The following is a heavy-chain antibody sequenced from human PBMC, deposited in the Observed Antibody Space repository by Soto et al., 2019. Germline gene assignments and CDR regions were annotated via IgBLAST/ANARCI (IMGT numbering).Heavy chain of an antibody. Sequence: GGSLRLSCSASGFTFSEYSMHWVRQAPGKGLQYVSTISSDGDITYYADSVKGRFTISRDNSRNTLYLQMNSLRPEDTAVYYCVKVSTFYDILTGYYSTNFFDPWGQGTLVTVSS. J-gene: IGHJ5*02. CDR3: VKVSTFYDILTGYYSTNFFDP. CDR2: ISSDGDIT. CDR1: GFTFSEYS. V-gene: IGHV3-64D*06. D-gene: IGHD3-9*01.